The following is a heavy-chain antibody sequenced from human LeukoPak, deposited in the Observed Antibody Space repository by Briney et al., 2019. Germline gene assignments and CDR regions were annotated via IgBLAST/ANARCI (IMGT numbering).Heavy chain of an antibody. V-gene: IGHV3-7*05. CDR3: ARDPYSSTWSYGMDV. CDR1: GFTFSTYW. Sequence: PGGSLRLSCAASGFTFSTYWMSWVRQAPGKGLEWVANIKQDGSEKVYVDSVKGRFTISRDNAQNSLFLQMIALRAEDTAVYYCARDPYSSTWSYGMDVWGQGTTVTVSS. J-gene: IGHJ6*02. CDR2: IKQDGSEK. D-gene: IGHD6-13*01.